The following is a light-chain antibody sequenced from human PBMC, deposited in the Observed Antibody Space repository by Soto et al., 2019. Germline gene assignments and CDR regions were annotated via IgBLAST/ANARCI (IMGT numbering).Light chain of an antibody. CDR1: SSNIRAGYD. CDR2: GNS. CDR3: QSYDSSLSGSNVV. J-gene: IGLJ2*01. Sequence: QPVLTQPPSVSGAPGQRVTISCTGSSSNIRAGYDVHWYQQLPGTAPKLLIYGNSNRPSGVPDRFSGSKSGTSASLAITGLQAEDEADYYCQSYDSSLSGSNVVFGGGTKLTVL. V-gene: IGLV1-40*01.